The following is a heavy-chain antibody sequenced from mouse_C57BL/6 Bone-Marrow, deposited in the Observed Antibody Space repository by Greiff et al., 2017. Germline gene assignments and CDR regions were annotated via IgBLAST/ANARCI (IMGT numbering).Heavy chain of an antibody. Sequence: VQLQQPGAELVKPGASLKLSCKASGSTFTSYWMPWVKQRPGQGLEWIGMIHPNSGCTNYNEKFKSKATLAVDKSYSTAYMQRSSRTSEDSAVYYCARPLYGSSPAWFAYWGQGTRVTVSA. D-gene: IGHD1-1*01. CDR3: ARPLYGSSPAWFAY. J-gene: IGHJ3*01. CDR2: IHPNSGCT. CDR1: GSTFTSYW. V-gene: IGHV1-64*01.